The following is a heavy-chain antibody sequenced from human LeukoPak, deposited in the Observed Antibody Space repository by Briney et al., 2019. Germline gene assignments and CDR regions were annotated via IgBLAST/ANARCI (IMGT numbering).Heavy chain of an antibody. V-gene: IGHV1-69*05. CDR3: ARGYSITNWFDP. CDR2: IIPIFGTA. J-gene: IGHJ5*02. CDR1: GGTFSSYA. D-gene: IGHD4-11*01. Sequence: GASVKVSCKASGGTFSSYAISWVRQAPGQGLEWMGGIIPIFGTANYAQKFQGRVMITTDESTSTAYMELSSLRSEDTAVYYCARGYSITNWFDPWGQGTLVTVSS.